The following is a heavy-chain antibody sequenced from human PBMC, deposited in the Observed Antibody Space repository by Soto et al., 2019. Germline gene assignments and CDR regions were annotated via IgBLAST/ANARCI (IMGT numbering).Heavy chain of an antibody. CDR3: AKDVDTVGLSDGSGYFDL. CDR2: ISGSGVGT. D-gene: IGHD3-22*01. V-gene: IGHV3-23*01. Sequence: EVQLLESGGGSVQPGGSLRLSGEAPGFIFRNYAMSGVRQAPGRGLEWVSSISGSGVGTYYADSVQGRFTISRDNSTNTLFLQLSSLRAEDTALYYCAKDVDTVGLSDGSGYFDLWGQGALVTVSS. CDR1: GFIFRNYA. J-gene: IGHJ4*02.